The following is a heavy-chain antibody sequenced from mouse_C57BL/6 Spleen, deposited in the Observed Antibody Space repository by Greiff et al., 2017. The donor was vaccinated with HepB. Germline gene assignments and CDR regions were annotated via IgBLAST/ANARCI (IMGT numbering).Heavy chain of an antibody. V-gene: IGHV1-50*01. CDR1: GYTFTSYW. CDR3: ARGGYDYDLFAY. J-gene: IGHJ3*01. D-gene: IGHD2-4*01. CDR2: IDPSDSYT. Sequence: QVHVKQSGAELVKPGASVKLSCKASGYTFTSYWMQWVKQRPGQGLEWIGEIDPSDSYTNYNQKFKGKATLTVDTSSSTAYMQLSSLTSEDSAVYYCARGGYDYDLFAYWGQGTLVTVSA.